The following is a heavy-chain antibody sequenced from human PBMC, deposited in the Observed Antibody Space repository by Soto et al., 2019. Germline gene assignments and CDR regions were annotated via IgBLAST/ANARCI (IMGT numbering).Heavy chain of an antibody. CDR2: IKSKTDGGTT. D-gene: IGHD3-3*01. J-gene: IGHJ4*02. V-gene: IGHV3-15*07. Sequence: EVQLVESGGGLVKPGGSLRLSCAASGFTFSNAWMNWVRQAPGKGLEWVGRIKSKTDGGTTDYAAPVKGRFTISRDDSKNTLYLQMNSLKTEDTAVYYCTTLLVTYYDFWSGYFDHDYWGQGTLVTVSS. CDR1: GFTFSNAW. CDR3: TTLLVTYYDFWSGYFDHDY.